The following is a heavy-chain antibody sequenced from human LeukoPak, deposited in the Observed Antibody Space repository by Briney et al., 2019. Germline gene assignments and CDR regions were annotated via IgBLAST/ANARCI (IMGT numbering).Heavy chain of an antibody. V-gene: IGHV4-39*01. J-gene: IGHJ4*02. Sequence: ISTVSGGSIGNSCYYWGWIRQSPGKGLEWIGSIYYSGRTFHNPSLKGRVTISVDTSKNQFSLKLSSVTAADTAVYYCARQGRFLEWLLYGFDYWGQGTLVTVSS. D-gene: IGHD3-3*01. CDR2: IYYSGRT. CDR3: ARQGRFLEWLLYGFDY. CDR1: GGSIGNSCYY.